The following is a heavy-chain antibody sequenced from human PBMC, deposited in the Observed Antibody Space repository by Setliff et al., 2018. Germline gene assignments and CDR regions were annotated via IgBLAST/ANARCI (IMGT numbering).Heavy chain of an antibody. D-gene: IGHD1-26*01. CDR1: GGSISSGGYY. V-gene: IGHV4-31*03. Sequence: PSETLSLTCTVSGGSISSGGYYWSWIRQHPGKGLEWIGYIYYSGSTYYNPSLKSRVTISVDTSKNQFSLKLSSVTAADTAVYYCAKGRVGLAARAGYWGQGTLVTVSS. J-gene: IGHJ4*02. CDR2: IYYSGST. CDR3: AKGRVGLAARAGY.